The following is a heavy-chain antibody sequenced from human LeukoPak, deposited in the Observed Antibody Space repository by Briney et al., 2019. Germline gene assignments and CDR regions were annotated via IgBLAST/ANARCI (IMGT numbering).Heavy chain of an antibody. CDR2: IIPIFGTA. J-gene: IGHJ4*02. CDR3: ARASDYDILTGYLPY. D-gene: IGHD3-9*01. V-gene: IGHV1-69*13. CDR1: GGTFSSYA. Sequence: GASVKVSCKASGGTFSSYAISWVRQAPGQGLEWMGGIIPIFGTANYAQKFQGRVTITADESTSTAYMELSSLRSDDTAVYYCARASDYDILTGYLPYWGQGTLVTVSS.